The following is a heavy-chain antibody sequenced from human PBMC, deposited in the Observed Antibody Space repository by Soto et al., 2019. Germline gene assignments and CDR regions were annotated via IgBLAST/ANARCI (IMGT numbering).Heavy chain of an antibody. CDR3: AREVRYCSGGSCYYYFDY. CDR2: IIPIFGTA. Sequence: SVKVSCKASGGTFSSYAISWVRQAPGQGLEWMGGIIPIFGTANYAQKFQGRVTITADKSTSTAYMELSSLRSEDTAVYYCAREVRYCSGGSCYYYFDYWGQGTMVTVSS. CDR1: GGTFSSYA. D-gene: IGHD2-15*01. J-gene: IGHJ4*02. V-gene: IGHV1-69*06.